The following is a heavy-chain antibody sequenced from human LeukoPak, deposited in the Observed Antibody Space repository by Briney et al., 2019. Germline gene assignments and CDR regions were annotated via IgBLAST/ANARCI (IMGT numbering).Heavy chain of an antibody. CDR2: IYPGDSET. Sequence: GESLKISCQGSGYTFSDYYIGWVRQMPGKGLEWMGIIYPGDSETRYSPSFQGQVTFSVDKSINTAYLQWRSLKASDTAMYFCARHKSIEVSGKYYHYYYMDVWGQGTTVTISS. D-gene: IGHD6-19*01. CDR3: ARHKSIEVSGKYYHYYYMDV. CDR1: GYTFSDYY. V-gene: IGHV5-51*01. J-gene: IGHJ6*03.